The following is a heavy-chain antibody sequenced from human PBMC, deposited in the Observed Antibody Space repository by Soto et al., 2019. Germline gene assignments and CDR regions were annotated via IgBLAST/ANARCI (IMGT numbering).Heavy chain of an antibody. D-gene: IGHD3-22*01. V-gene: IGHV4-61*01. CDR3: ARRTVITGLNDY. J-gene: IGHJ4*02. Sequence: QAQLQESGPGLVKPSETLSLTCTVSGGSVSSGNFYWNWIRQPPGKPLEWIGYIYYNGNTNYDPSLKGRVTISMDTSKNQFSLKLNSVTAADTAVYYCARRTVITGLNDYWGQGTLVTVSS. CDR1: GGSVSSGNFY. CDR2: IYYNGNT.